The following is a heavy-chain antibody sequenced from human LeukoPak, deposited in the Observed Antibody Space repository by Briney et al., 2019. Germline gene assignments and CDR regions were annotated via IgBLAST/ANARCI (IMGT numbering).Heavy chain of an antibody. V-gene: IGHV1-2*02. D-gene: IGHD3-22*01. CDR3: ATASLMIVVVISGNWFDP. CDR2: INPNSGGT. CDR1: GYTFTGYY. Sequence: ASVKVSCKASGYTFTGYYMHWVRQAPGQGLEWMGWINPNSGGTNYAQKFQGRVTMTRDTSISTAYMELSRLRSDDTAVYYCATASLMIVVVISGNWFDPWGQGTLVTVSS. J-gene: IGHJ5*02.